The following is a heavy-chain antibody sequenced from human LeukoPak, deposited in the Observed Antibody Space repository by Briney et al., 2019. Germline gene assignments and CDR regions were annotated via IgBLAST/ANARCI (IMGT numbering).Heavy chain of an antibody. J-gene: IGHJ3*02. Sequence: SETLSLTCTVSGGSISSYYWSWIRQPAGKGLEWIGRIYSSGSINNNPSLKSRLTVSVDTSRNQFSLKLSSVTAADTAVYYCARQDILTGFDAFDIWGRGTMVTVSS. CDR2: IYSSGSI. D-gene: IGHD3-9*01. CDR1: GGSISSYY. V-gene: IGHV4-4*07. CDR3: ARQDILTGFDAFDI.